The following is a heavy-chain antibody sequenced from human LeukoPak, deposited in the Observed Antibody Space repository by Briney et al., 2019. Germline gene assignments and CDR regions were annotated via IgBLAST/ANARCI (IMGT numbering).Heavy chain of an antibody. CDR2: IFHSGST. V-gene: IGHV4-30-2*01. D-gene: IGHD2-21*01. CDR1: GDSISSGAYS. J-gene: IGHJ5*02. Sequence: PSETLSLTCVVSGDSISSGAYSWSWLRQPPGRGGEWIGYIFHSGSTFYNPSLKSRVTISVDNSKNQFSLRLSSVTAADTAVYYCARELWFANAPGSWLDPWGQGTLVTVSS. CDR3: ARELWFANAPGSWLDP.